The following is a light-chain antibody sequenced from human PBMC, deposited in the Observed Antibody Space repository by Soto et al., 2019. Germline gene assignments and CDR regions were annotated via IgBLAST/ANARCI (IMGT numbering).Light chain of an antibody. J-gene: IGLJ1*01. CDR3: SSYAGSSNV. Sequence: QSVLTQPASVSGSPGQSITISCTGTSSDVGGYNYVSWYQQHPGKAPKPMIYEVSNRPSGVSNRFSGSKSGNTASLTISGLQAEDEADYYCSSYAGSSNVFGTGTKVTVL. CDR2: EVS. V-gene: IGLV2-14*01. CDR1: SSDVGGYNY.